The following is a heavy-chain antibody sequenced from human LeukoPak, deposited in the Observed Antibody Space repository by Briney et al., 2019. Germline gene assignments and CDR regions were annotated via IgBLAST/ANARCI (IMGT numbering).Heavy chain of an antibody. CDR1: GFTFSNYG. V-gene: IGHV3-33*01. CDR3: ARRGHSGYDTLDY. J-gene: IGHJ4*02. Sequence: PGGSLRLSCATSGFTFSNYGLHWVRQAPGKGLEWVSVIWHDGIKHYYADSVQGRFTISRDNFKKTVYLQMSSLRAEDTAVYYCARRGHSGYDTLDYWGQGTLVIVSS. D-gene: IGHD5-12*01. CDR2: IWHDGIKH.